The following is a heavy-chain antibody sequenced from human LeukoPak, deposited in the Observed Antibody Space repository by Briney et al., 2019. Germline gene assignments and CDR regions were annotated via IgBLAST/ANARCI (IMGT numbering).Heavy chain of an antibody. CDR1: GFTFSSYA. J-gene: IGHJ4*02. D-gene: IGHD3-22*01. Sequence: GRSLRLSCAASGFTFSSYAMHWVRQAPGKGLEWVAVISYDGSNKYYADSVKGRFTISRDNSKNTLYLQMNSLRAEDTAVYYCAKTYYYDNSGYYYFDSWGQGTLVTVSS. CDR3: AKTYYYDNSGYYYFDS. V-gene: IGHV3-30*18. CDR2: ISYDGSNK.